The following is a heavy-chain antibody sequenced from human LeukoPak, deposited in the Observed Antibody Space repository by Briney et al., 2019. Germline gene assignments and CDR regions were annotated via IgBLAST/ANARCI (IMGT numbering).Heavy chain of an antibody. CDR3: ARVRSSSWYESYYYYYYYMDV. CDR1: GYTFTSYG. CDR2: ISAYNGNT. Sequence: ASVKVSCKASGYTFTSYGISWVRQAPGQGLEWMGWISAYNGNTNYAQKLQGRVTMTTDTSTSTAYMELRSLRSDDTAVYYCARVRSSSWYESYYYYYYYMDVWGKGTTVTIPS. J-gene: IGHJ6*03. D-gene: IGHD6-13*01. V-gene: IGHV1-18*01.